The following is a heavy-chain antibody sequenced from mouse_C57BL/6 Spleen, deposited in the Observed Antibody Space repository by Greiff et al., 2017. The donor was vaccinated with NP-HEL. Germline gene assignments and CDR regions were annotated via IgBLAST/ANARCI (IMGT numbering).Heavy chain of an antibody. CDR3: EKGGADYVMDY. Sequence: QVQLQQSGPELVKPGASVKISCKASGYAFSSSWMNWVKQRPGKGLEWIGRIYPGDGDTNYNGKFKGKATLTADKSSSTAYMQLSSLTTEDSAVYFCEKGGADYVMDYWGQGTSVTVSS. CDR1: GYAFSSSW. CDR2: IYPGDGDT. J-gene: IGHJ4*01. V-gene: IGHV1-82*01.